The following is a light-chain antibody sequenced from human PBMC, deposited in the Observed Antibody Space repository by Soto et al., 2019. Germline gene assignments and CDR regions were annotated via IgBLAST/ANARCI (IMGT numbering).Light chain of an antibody. J-gene: IGLJ1*01. V-gene: IGLV2-14*01. Sequence: VLTQPASVSGSPGQSITISCTGSSSDVGAYNFVSWYQHHPGKAPKLILYEVTTRPSGVSSRFSGSKSGNTASLTISGLQADDEASYYCSSYTSSNTPYVFGTGTKVTVL. CDR2: EVT. CDR3: SSYTSSNTPYV. CDR1: SSDVGAYNF.